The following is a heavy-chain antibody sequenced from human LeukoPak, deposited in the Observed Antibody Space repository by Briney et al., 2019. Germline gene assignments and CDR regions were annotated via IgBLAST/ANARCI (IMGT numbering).Heavy chain of an antibody. V-gene: IGHV1-2*02. CDR1: GYTFTGYY. J-gene: IGHJ4*02. CDR2: INPNSGGT. CDR3: ARDRDYGSGIFDY. Sequence: ASVKVSCKASGYTFTGYYMHWVRQAPGQGLEWMGWINPNSGGTNYAQKFQGRVTMTRDTSISTAYMELNRLRSDDTAVYYCARDRDYGSGIFDYWGQGTLVSVSS. D-gene: IGHD3-10*01.